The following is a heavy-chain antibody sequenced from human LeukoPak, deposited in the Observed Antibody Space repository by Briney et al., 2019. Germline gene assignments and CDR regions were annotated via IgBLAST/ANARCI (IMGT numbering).Heavy chain of an antibody. V-gene: IGHV3-66*01. Sequence: PGGSLRLSCAASRFTVSSNYMSWVRQAPGKGLEWVSVIYSGGSTYYADSVKGRFTISRDNSKNTLYLQMNSLRAEDTAVYYCAQVAGKSYFDYWGQGTLVTVSS. CDR2: IYSGGST. CDR1: RFTVSSNY. J-gene: IGHJ4*02. CDR3: AQVAGKSYFDY. D-gene: IGHD6-19*01.